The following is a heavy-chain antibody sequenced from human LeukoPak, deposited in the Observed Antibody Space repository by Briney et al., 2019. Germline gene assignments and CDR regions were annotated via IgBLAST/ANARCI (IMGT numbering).Heavy chain of an antibody. Sequence: ASVKVSCKASGYTFTSYYMHWVRQAPGQGLEWMGITNPSGGSTSYAQKFQGRVTTTRDTSTSTVYMELSSLRSEDTAVYYCARSSYDSSGYYKTIDYWGQGTLVTVSS. CDR3: ARSSYDSSGYYKTIDY. J-gene: IGHJ4*02. CDR2: TNPSGGST. V-gene: IGHV1-46*01. D-gene: IGHD3-22*01. CDR1: GYTFTSYY.